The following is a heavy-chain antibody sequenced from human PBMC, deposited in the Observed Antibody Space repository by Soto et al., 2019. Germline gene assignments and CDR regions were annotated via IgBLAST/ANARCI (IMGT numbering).Heavy chain of an antibody. CDR1: GFTFSNYA. CDR2: LSSTGGST. V-gene: IGHV3-23*01. Sequence: LESGGGLAQPGGSLRLSCAASGFTFSNYAMSWVRQAPGKGLEWVSALSSTGGSTYYADSVKGRFTISSNNSQTASYLQLNSLRVEDTAIYDCAKMTAPYVRDYVANGGQGTLVPVSS. J-gene: IGHJ4*02. D-gene: IGHD4-17*01. CDR3: AKMTAPYVRDYVAN.